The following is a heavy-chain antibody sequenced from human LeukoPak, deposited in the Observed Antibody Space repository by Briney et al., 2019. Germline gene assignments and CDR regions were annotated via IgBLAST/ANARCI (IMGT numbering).Heavy chain of an antibody. CDR3: ARVEAVGSRGPEYFQT. CDR1: GDSVSSNSAT. V-gene: IGHV6-1*01. CDR2: TYYRSQWFN. Sequence: SQTLSLTCAISGDSVSSNSATWNWIRQSPSRGLEWLGRTYYRSQWFNDFAVSVRSRIAINPDTSKNQFSLHLNSVTVDDTAVYFCARVEAVGSRGPEYFQTWGQGTLVTVS. J-gene: IGHJ1*01. D-gene: IGHD3-3*01.